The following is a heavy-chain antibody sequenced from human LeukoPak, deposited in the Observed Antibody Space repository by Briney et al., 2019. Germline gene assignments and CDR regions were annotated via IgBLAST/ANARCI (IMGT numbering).Heavy chain of an antibody. V-gene: IGHV4-4*02. CDR2: IYHSGST. CDR1: GGSISSSNW. J-gene: IGHJ6*02. CDR3: ARDVPGRYFDWLSDASMDV. Sequence: PSGTLSLTCAVSGGSISSSNWWSWVRQPPGKGLEWIREIYHSGSTNYNPSLKSRVTISVDKSKNQFSLKLSSVTAADTAVYYCARDVPGRYFDWLSDASMDVWGQGTTVTVSS. D-gene: IGHD3-9*01.